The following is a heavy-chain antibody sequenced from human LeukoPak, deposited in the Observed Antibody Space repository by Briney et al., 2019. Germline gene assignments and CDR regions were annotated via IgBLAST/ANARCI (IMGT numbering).Heavy chain of an antibody. CDR2: IEPNSGGT. CDR3: ARDENWGPDY. J-gene: IGHJ4*02. Sequence: ASVKLSCKASGYTFTGHYMHWIRLAPGQGLEWMGWIEPNSGGTHYAQNFQGRLTISRDTSISTAYMELSRLGSDDTAMYYCARDENWGPDYWGQGTLVTVSS. CDR1: GYTFTGHY. D-gene: IGHD7-27*01. V-gene: IGHV1-2*02.